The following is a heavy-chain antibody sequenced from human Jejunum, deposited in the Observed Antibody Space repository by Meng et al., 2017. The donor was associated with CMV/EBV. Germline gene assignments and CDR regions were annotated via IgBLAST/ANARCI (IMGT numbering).Heavy chain of an antibody. CDR1: EYTVTDYY. CDR2: INPKTGDT. D-gene: IGHD1-26*01. CDR3: AKDGGSYLDYYFDY. Sequence: SEYTVTDYYVQWVRQAPGQGLEWMGWINPKTGDTNYAQKFQGRVIMTRDMSINTVHMELTRLRSDDTAVYYCAKDGGSYLDYYFDYWGQGTLVTVPQ. V-gene: IGHV1-2*02. J-gene: IGHJ4*02.